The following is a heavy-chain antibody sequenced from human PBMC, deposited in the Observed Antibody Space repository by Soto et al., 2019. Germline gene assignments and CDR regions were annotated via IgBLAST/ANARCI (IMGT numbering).Heavy chain of an antibody. J-gene: IGHJ4*02. CDR3: ARENAYGDPNSFDY. CDR2: IKQDGSEK. Sequence: GGSLRLSCAASGFTFSSYWMSWVRQAPGKGLEWVANIKQDGSEKYYVDSVKGRFTISRDNAKNSLYLQMNSLRAEDTAVYYCARENAYGDPNSFDYWGQGTLVTVSS. CDR1: GFTFSSYW. V-gene: IGHV3-7*01. D-gene: IGHD4-17*01.